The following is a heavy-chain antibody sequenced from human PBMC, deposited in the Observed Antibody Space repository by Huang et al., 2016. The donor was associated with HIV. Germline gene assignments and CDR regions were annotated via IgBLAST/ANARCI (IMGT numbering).Heavy chain of an antibody. J-gene: IGHJ4*02. CDR1: GYTFTNYD. CDR2: MNPNTCNT. V-gene: IGHV1-8*02. CDR3: ARSAYGDLDY. D-gene: IGHD4-17*01. Sequence: QVHLVQSGAEVKQPGASVKVSCKASGYTFTNYDINWVRQAPGRGREWMWWMNPNTCNTGFAQGFQGRVTMTRKTSITTAYMELTSLTSEDTAVYYCARSAYGDLDYWGLGTLVIVSS.